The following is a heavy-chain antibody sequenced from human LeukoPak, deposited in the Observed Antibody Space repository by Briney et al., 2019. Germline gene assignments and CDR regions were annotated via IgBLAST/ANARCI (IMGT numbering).Heavy chain of an antibody. CDR3: AKDHQESAHMTTVWW. CDR2: ISGSGGST. D-gene: IGHD4-17*01. CDR1: GFTFSSYG. J-gene: IGHJ4*02. Sequence: GGSLRLSCAASGFTFSSYGMSWVRQAPGKGLEWVSAISGSGGSTYYADSVKGRFTISRDNSKNTLYLQMNSLRAEDTAVYYCAKDHQESAHMTTVWWRGQGTLVTVSS. V-gene: IGHV3-23*01.